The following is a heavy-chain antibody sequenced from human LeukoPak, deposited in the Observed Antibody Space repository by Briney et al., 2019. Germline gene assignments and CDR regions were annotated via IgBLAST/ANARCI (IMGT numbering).Heavy chain of an antibody. V-gene: IGHV3-9*01. CDR2: ISWNSGSI. Sequence: GGSLRLSCAASGFTFDDYAMHWVRQAPGKGLEWVSGISWNSGSIGYADSVKGRFTISRDNAKNSLYLQMNSLRAEDTALYYCARDTGGSYEPFDYWGQGTLVTVSS. CDR1: GFTFDDYA. J-gene: IGHJ4*02. CDR3: ARDTGGSYEPFDY. D-gene: IGHD1-26*01.